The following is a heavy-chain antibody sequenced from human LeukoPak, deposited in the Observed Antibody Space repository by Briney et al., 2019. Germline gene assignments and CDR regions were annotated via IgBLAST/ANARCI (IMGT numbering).Heavy chain of an antibody. CDR2: IYSDDRA. J-gene: IGHJ6*03. Sequence: GGSLRLSCVASGFTVNRNVMSWVRQAPGKGLEWVSLIYSDDRAFYADSVKGRFTISRSKFKNTLFLQMSSLKPEDTAIYYCARDLAGFEEPRYYYYMDVWGKGTTVTVSS. CDR3: ARDLAGFEEPRYYYYMDV. D-gene: IGHD1-14*01. V-gene: IGHV3-66*02. CDR1: GFTVNRNV.